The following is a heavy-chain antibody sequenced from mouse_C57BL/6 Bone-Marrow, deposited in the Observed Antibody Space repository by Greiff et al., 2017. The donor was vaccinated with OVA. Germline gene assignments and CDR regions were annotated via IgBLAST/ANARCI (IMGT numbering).Heavy chain of an antibody. CDR2: ISYSGST. CDR3: ARGGSSYDWFAY. D-gene: IGHD1-1*01. Sequence: EVKVVESGPGMVKPSQSLSLTCTVTGYSITSGYDWHWIRHFPGNKLEWMGYISYSGSTNYNPSLKSRISITHDTSKNHFFLKLNSVTTEDTATYYCARGGSSYDWFAYWGQGTLVTVSA. J-gene: IGHJ3*01. CDR1: GYSITSGYD. V-gene: IGHV3-1*01.